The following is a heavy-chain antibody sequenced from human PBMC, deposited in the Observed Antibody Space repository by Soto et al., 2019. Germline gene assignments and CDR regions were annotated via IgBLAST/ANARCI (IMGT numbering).Heavy chain of an antibody. J-gene: IGHJ4*02. Sequence: QLQLQESGPGLVKPSETLSLTCTVSGGSISSSSYYWGWIRQPPGKGLEWIGSIYYSGSTYYNPSLKSRVTISVDTSKNQFSLKLSSVTAADTAVYYCARWGSGWSYYFDYWGQGTLVTVSS. D-gene: IGHD6-19*01. CDR1: GGSISSSSYY. CDR2: IYYSGST. CDR3: ARWGSGWSYYFDY. V-gene: IGHV4-39*01.